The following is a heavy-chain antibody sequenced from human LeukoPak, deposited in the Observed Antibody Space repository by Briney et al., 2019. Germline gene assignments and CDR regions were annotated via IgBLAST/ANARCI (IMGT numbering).Heavy chain of an antibody. V-gene: IGHV3-23*01. CDR1: GFTFSSYA. J-gene: IGHJ4*02. Sequence: PGGSLRPSCAASGFTFSSYAMSWVRQAPGKGLEWVSGISGSGDSTYYADSVKGRFTISRDNSKNTLYLQMNSLRAEDTAVYYCGKDAKDCSSTSCYLDYWGQGTLVTASS. CDR3: GKDAKDCSSTSCYLDY. D-gene: IGHD2-2*01. CDR2: ISGSGDST.